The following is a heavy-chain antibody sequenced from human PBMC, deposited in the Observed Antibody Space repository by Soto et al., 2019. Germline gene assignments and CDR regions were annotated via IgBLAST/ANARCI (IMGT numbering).Heavy chain of an antibody. J-gene: IGHJ6*02. V-gene: IGHV1-2*02. Sequence: GASGKVSCNASGYTFTGYYVHGVRQAPGQGLEWSGWINPNSGDTYLAQRFQGRVTMNRDTSIGTAYVERRGLTSDDTAEYYCAKGGAIVAAGTRVYLYNALDVWGQGTTVTVS. CDR3: AKGGAIVAAGTRVYLYNALDV. CDR2: INPNSGDT. D-gene: IGHD1-26*01. CDR1: GYTFTGYY.